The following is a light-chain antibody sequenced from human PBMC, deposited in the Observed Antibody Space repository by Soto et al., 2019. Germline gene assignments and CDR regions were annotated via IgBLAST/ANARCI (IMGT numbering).Light chain of an antibody. V-gene: IGLV2-8*01. Sequence: QSVLTQPPSASGSPGQSVTISCTGTSSDIGGYNYVSWYKQHPGKAPELIIYEFTNRPSGVPDRFSGSKSGNTAYLTVSGLQAEDEAGYYCSSFAGKKNFDVLLGGGTKLTVL. CDR3: SSFAGKKNFDVL. J-gene: IGLJ2*01. CDR1: SSDIGGYNY. CDR2: EFT.